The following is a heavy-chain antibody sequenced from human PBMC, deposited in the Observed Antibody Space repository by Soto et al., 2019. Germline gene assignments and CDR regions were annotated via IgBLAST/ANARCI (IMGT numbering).Heavy chain of an antibody. CDR2: IKEDGSEK. V-gene: IGHV3-7*01. CDR3: ARDRGYSSYDF. Sequence: PGGSLRLSCAASGFTFSSSWMNWVRQAPGKGLEWVAGIKEDGSEKYYVDIVKGRFTISRDNVENSLYLQMNSLRGEDSAVYFCARDRGYSSYDFWGRGTLVTVSS. J-gene: IGHJ4*02. CDR1: GFTFSSSW. D-gene: IGHD5-18*01.